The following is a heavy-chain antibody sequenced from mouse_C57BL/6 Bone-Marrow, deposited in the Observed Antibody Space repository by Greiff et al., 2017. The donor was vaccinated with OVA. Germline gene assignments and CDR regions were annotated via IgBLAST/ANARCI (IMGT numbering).Heavy chain of an antibody. CDR2: FYPGSGRI. V-gene: IGHV1-62-2*01. Sequence: VQLQQSGAELVKPGASVKLSCKASGYTFTEYTIHWVKQRSGQGLEWIGWFYPGSGRIKYNEKFKDKATLTADKSSSTVYMELSRLTSEDSAVYFFARHYDYDETAMYYFDYWGQGTTLTVSS. CDR1: GYTFTEYT. CDR3: ARHYDYDETAMYYFDY. J-gene: IGHJ2*01. D-gene: IGHD2-12*01.